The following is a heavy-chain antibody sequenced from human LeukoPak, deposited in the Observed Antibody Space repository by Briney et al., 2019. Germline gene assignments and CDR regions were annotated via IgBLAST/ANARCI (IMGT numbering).Heavy chain of an antibody. V-gene: IGHV3-23*01. CDR2: ISGSGGST. CDR1: GFTFSSYA. CDR3: ANHGRHYYDSSGPVFDY. J-gene: IGHJ4*02. Sequence: GGSLRLSCAASGFTFSSYAMSWVRQAPGKGLEWVSAISGSGGSTYYADSVKGRFTISRDNSKNTLYLQMNSLRVEDTAVYYCANHGRHYYDSSGPVFDYWGQGTLVTVSS. D-gene: IGHD3-22*01.